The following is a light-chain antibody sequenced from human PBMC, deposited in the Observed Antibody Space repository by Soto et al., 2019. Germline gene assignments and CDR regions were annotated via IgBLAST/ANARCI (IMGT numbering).Light chain of an antibody. CDR1: QSVRSN. CDR3: QQYNNWLPA. V-gene: IGKV3-15*01. Sequence: EIVLTQSPGTLSLSPGERATLSCRASQSVRSNFLAWYQQKPGQAPRLLIYGASNRATGIPARFSGSGSGTEFTLIISSLQSEDFAVYYCQQYNNWLPAFGQGTKVDI. J-gene: IGKJ1*01. CDR2: GAS.